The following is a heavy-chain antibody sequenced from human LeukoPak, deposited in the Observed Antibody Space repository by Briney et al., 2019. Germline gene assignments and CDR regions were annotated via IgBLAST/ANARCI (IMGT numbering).Heavy chain of an antibody. Sequence: SETLSLTCTVSGGSIISYYWSWIRQPPGKGLEWIVYIYYSGSTNYNPSLKSRVTISVDTSKNQFSLKLSSVTAADTAVYYCARDRLAATHFDLWGRGTLVTVSS. V-gene: IGHV4-59*01. D-gene: IGHD2-15*01. CDR3: ARDRLAATHFDL. J-gene: IGHJ2*01. CDR2: IYYSGST. CDR1: GGSIISYY.